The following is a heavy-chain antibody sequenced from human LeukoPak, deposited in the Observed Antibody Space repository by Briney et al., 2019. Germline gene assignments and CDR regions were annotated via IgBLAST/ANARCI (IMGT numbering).Heavy chain of an antibody. D-gene: IGHD5-18*01. V-gene: IGHV3-48*03. Sequence: GGSLRLSCAASGFTFSSYEMNWVRQAPGKGLEWVSYISSSGSTIYYADSVKGRFTISRDNAKNSLYLQMNSLRAEDTAVYYCARDRIQLWPHSGGMDVWGQGTTVTVSS. J-gene: IGHJ6*02. CDR1: GFTFSSYE. CDR2: ISSSGSTI. CDR3: ARDRIQLWPHSGGMDV.